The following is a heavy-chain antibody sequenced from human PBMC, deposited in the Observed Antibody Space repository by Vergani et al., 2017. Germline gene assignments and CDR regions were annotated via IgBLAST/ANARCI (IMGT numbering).Heavy chain of an antibody. V-gene: IGHV4-34*01. CDR2: INHSGST. D-gene: IGHD3-3*01. Sequence: QVQLQQWGAGLLKPSETLSLTCAVYGGSFSGYYWSWIRQPPGKGLEWIGEINHSGSTNYNPSLKSRVTISVDTSKNQFSLKLSSVTAADTAVYYCARGSLILRFPHGYYYYGMDVWGQGTTVTVSS. J-gene: IGHJ6*02. CDR3: ARGSLILRFPHGYYYYGMDV. CDR1: GGSFSGYY.